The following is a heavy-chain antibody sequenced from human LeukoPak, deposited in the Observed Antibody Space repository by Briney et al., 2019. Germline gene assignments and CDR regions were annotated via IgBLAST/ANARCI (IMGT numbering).Heavy chain of an antibody. D-gene: IGHD2-21*01. CDR1: GFTFSSYW. CDR3: ARGKGLLN. Sequence: PGGSLRLSCAASGFTFSSYWTSWVRQAPGKGLEWVANIKQDGSEKYYVDSVKGRFTISRDNAKNSLYLQMNSLRAEDTAVYYCARGKGLLNWGQGTLVTVSS. CDR2: IKQDGSEK. V-gene: IGHV3-7*03. J-gene: IGHJ4*02.